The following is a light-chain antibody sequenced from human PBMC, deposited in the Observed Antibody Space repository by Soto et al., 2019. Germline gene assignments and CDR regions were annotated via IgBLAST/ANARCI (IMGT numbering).Light chain of an antibody. V-gene: IGLV3-25*02. CDR1: ELPKEY. CDR3: LSADSSRLYV. J-gene: IGLJ1*01. Sequence: SYELTQPPSVSVSPGQTARITCSGDELPKEYAYWYQQKPGQAPLLAIYKDTERPSGIPERFSASSSGTTVTLTISGVQAEDEGDYYCLSADSSRLYVFGTGTKVTVL. CDR2: KDT.